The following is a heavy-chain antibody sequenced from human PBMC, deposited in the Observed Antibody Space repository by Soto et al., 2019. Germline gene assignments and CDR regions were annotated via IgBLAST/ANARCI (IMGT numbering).Heavy chain of an antibody. CDR1: GGSVSSGSYY. CDR2: IYYSGST. J-gene: IGHJ6*02. Sequence: NPSETLSLTCTVSGGSVSSGSYYWSWIRQPPGKGLEWIGYIYYSGSTNYNPSLKSRVTISVDTSKNQFSLKLSSVTAADTAVYYCARGKHYYGSGSKNYYYYGMDVWGQGTTVTVSS. D-gene: IGHD3-10*01. V-gene: IGHV4-61*01. CDR3: ARGKHYYGSGSKNYYYYGMDV.